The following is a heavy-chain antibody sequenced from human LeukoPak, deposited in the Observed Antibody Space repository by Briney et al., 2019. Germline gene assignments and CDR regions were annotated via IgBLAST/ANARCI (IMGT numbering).Heavy chain of an antibody. Sequence: GGSLRLPCAASGFTFSSSWMSWVRQAPGKGLEWVANINEDGSAKYYVDSVKGRFTISRDNAKRSLDLQVNSLRAEDTAVYYCTRSRRDGNDYWGQGTLVTVSS. CDR1: GFTFSSSW. CDR3: TRSRRDGNDY. J-gene: IGHJ4*02. CDR2: INEDGSAK. V-gene: IGHV3-7*01. D-gene: IGHD5-24*01.